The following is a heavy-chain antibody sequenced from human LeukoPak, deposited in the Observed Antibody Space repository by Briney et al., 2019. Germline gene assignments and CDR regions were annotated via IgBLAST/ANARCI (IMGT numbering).Heavy chain of an antibody. CDR3: ARTGYSYAHGYFDY. V-gene: IGHV1-69*04. CDR2: IIPILGIA. D-gene: IGHD5-18*01. Sequence: SVKVSCKASGGTFSSYAISWVRQAPGQGLEWMGRIIPILGIANYAQKFQGRVTITADKSTSTAYMELSSLRSDDTAVYYCARTGYSYAHGYFDYWGQGTLVTVSS. J-gene: IGHJ4*02. CDR1: GGTFSSYA.